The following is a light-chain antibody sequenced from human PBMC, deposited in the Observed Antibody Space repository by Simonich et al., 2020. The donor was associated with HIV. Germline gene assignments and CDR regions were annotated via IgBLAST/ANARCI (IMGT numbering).Light chain of an antibody. Sequence: EIVMTQSPATLSVSPGERATLSCRASQSVSSNLAWYQQKLGQAPRLLIYGTSTRATCIPVRFSGSGSGTEFTLTITSMQSEDFALYYCQQYNNWPTFGGGTKVEIK. CDR2: GTS. CDR3: QQYNNWPT. V-gene: IGKV3-15*01. CDR1: QSVSSN. J-gene: IGKJ4*01.